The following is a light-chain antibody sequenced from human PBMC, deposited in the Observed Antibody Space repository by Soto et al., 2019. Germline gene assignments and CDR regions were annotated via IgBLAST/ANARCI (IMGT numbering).Light chain of an antibody. V-gene: IGLV1-44*01. CDR3: AAWDDSLTGVV. CDR1: SSNIGSNT. CDR2: SNN. J-gene: IGLJ2*01. Sequence: QPVLTQPPSASGTPGQRVTISCSGSSSNIGSNTVNWYQQLPTTSPKLLIYSNNQRPSGVPDRFSGSKSGTSASLAISGLQSEDEADYYCAAWDDSLTGVVFCGGTKLTVL.